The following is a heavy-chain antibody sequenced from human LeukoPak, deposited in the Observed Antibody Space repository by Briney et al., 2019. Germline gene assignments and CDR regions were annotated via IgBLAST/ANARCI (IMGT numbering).Heavy chain of an antibody. CDR1: GDSISSGDSY. Sequence: PSETLSLTCIVSGDSISSGDSYWSWIRQAPRKGLEWIGYIYDSGTTSYNPSLKSRLTISVDTSKNQFSLNLTSVTAADTAVYYCVRAPCSTTRCSLLDYYMDVWGKGTTVTVSS. CDR3: VRAPCSTTRCSLLDYYMDV. V-gene: IGHV4-30-4*08. CDR2: IYDSGTT. D-gene: IGHD2-2*01. J-gene: IGHJ6*03.